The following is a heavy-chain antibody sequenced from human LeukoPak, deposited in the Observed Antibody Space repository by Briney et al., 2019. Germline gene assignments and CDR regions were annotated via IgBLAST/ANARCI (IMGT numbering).Heavy chain of an antibody. CDR2: IKSKTDGGTT. Sequence: SGGSLRLSCAASGFTFSNAWMSWVRQAPGKGLEWVGRIKSKTDGGTTDYAAPVKGRLTISRDDSKNTLYLQMNSLKTEDTAVYYCTTGYYGDSYFDYWGQGTLVTVSS. D-gene: IGHD4-17*01. J-gene: IGHJ4*02. V-gene: IGHV3-15*01. CDR3: TTGYYGDSYFDY. CDR1: GFTFSNAW.